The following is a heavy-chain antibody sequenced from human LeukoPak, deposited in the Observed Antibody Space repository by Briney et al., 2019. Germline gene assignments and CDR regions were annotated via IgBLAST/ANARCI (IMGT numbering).Heavy chain of an antibody. CDR2: ISSDGSSK. CDR3: ARDQGRIAAAGNYLSSGY. J-gene: IGHJ4*02. V-gene: IGHV3-30-3*01. D-gene: IGHD6-13*01. Sequence: GRSLRLSCAASGFTFTSYTVHWVRQAPGKGLEWVAVISSDGSSKYYADSVKGRFTISRDNSKNTLYLQMNSLRTEDTAVYYCARDQGRIAAAGNYLSSGYWGQGTLVTVSS. CDR1: GFTFTSYT.